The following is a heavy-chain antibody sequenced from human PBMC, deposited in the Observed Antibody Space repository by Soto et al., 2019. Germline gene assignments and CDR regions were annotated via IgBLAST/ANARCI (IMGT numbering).Heavy chain of an antibody. CDR3: ARGYYDFWSGYSGAFDI. Sequence: ASVKVSCKASGYTFTGYYMHWVRQAPGQGLEWMGWINPNSGGTNYAQKFRGWVTMTRDTSISTAYMELSRLRSDDTAVYYCARGYYDFWSGYSGAFDIWGQGTMVTVSS. J-gene: IGHJ3*02. CDR2: INPNSGGT. D-gene: IGHD3-3*01. V-gene: IGHV1-2*04. CDR1: GYTFTGYY.